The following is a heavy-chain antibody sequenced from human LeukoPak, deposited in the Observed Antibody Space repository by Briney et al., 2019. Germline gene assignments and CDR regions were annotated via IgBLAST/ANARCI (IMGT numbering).Heavy chain of an antibody. D-gene: IGHD6-6*01. CDR1: GFTFSSYG. V-gene: IGHV3-30*02. CDR3: AKGGRGIAARPNYFDY. J-gene: IGHJ4*02. Sequence: GGSLRLSCAASGFTFSSYGMHWVRQAPGKGLDWVAFIHHDGSNKYYADSVKGRFTISRDNSKNTLYLQMNSLRAEDTAVYYCAKGGRGIAARPNYFDYWGQGTLVTVSS. CDR2: IHHDGSNK.